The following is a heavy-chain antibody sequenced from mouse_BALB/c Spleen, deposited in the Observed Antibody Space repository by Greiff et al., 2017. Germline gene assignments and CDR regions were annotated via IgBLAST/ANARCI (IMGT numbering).Heavy chain of an antibody. D-gene: IGHD2-4*01. J-gene: IGHJ3*01. Sequence: QVQLQQSGAELAKPGASVKMSCKASGYTFTSYWMHWVKQRPGQGLEWIGYINPSTGYTEYNQKFKDKATLTADKSSSTAYMQLSSLTSEDSAVYYCARYDYPFAYWGQGTLVTVSA. CDR2: INPSTGYT. CDR3: ARYDYPFAY. CDR1: GYTFTSYW. V-gene: IGHV1-7*01.